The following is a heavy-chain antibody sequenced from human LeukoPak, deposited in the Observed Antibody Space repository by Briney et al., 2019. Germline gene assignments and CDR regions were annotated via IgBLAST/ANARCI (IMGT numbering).Heavy chain of an antibody. J-gene: IGHJ3*02. D-gene: IGHD6-19*01. V-gene: IGHV4-39*01. CDR1: GGSISSSSYY. Sequence: SETLSLTCTVSGGSISSSSYYWGWICQPPGKGLEWIGSFYYSGSTYYNPSLKSRVTISVDTSKNQFSLKLSSVTAADTAVYYCARHCPRIAVAFAFDIWGQGTMVTVSS. CDR3: ARHCPRIAVAFAFDI. CDR2: FYYSGST.